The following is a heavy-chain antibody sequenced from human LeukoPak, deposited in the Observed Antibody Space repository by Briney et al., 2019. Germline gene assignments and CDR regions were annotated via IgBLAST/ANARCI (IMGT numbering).Heavy chain of an antibody. J-gene: IGHJ4*02. CDR3: AKYLYDSLTRYAHYFDY. V-gene: IGHV1-69*04. Sequence: SVKVSCKSSVRTFSSYALSWVRQAPGQGLEWMGRIIPILDIANYTQKFQGRVTITANKSTGTAYRKLSSLRSEDSAVNYFAKYLYDSLTRYAHYFDYWGQGTLVTVSS. CDR2: IIPILDIA. CDR1: VRTFSSYA. D-gene: IGHD3-9*01.